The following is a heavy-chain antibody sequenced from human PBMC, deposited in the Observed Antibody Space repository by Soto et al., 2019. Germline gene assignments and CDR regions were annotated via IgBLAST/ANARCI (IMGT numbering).Heavy chain of an antibody. CDR2: MNPNSGNT. Sequence: ASVKVSCKASGYNFNSFDIYWVRQATGYGLEWMGWMNPNSGNTGYAQELRGRVTMTRNTSNTTAYMELTSLTSDDTGVYYCAGGNFRYWGQGTLVTVSS. J-gene: IGHJ4*02. V-gene: IGHV1-8*02. CDR3: AGGNFRY. CDR1: GYNFNSFD.